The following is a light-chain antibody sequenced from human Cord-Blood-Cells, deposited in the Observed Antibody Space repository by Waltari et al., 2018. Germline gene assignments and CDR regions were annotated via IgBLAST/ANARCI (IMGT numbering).Light chain of an antibody. CDR2: GAA. Sequence: EIVMTQSPATLSVSPGERATLSCRASQSVSSNLAWYQQKPGQAPRIPIYGAATRATGIPARFSGSGSGTEFTLTISSLQSEDFAVYYCQQYNNWPYTFGQGTKLEIK. CDR1: QSVSSN. CDR3: QQYNNWPYT. V-gene: IGKV3-15*01. J-gene: IGKJ2*01.